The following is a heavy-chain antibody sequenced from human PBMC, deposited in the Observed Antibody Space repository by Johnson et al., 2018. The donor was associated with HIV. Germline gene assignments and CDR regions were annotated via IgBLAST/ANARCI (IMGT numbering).Heavy chain of an antibody. CDR3: ARTSCSGASCLGYDPFDV. CDR2: INGDGSRS. Sequence: EVQLVESGGGLVQPGGSLRLSCAASGFTFSNYWMQWVRQAPGKGLVWVSRINGDGSRSTYADSVKGRFTIARDNAKNTLYLEMKSLRSEDTAVYYCARTSCSGASCLGYDPFDVWGQGTMVTVSS. D-gene: IGHD2-15*01. J-gene: IGHJ3*01. CDR1: GFTFSNYW. V-gene: IGHV3-74*02.